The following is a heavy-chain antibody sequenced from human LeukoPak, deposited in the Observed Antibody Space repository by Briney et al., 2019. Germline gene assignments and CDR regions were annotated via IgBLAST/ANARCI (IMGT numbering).Heavy chain of an antibody. CDR3: ARDSLAAAFFDH. Sequence: GGSLRLSCAASGFTFSNYWMIWVRQAPGKGLEWVANIGEDGSETYYVDSVKGRFTISRDNAKNSLYLQMNSLRAEDTAVYYCARDSLAAAFFDHWGQGTLVTVSS. CDR2: IGEDGSET. D-gene: IGHD6-13*01. CDR1: GFTFSNYW. V-gene: IGHV3-7*01. J-gene: IGHJ4*02.